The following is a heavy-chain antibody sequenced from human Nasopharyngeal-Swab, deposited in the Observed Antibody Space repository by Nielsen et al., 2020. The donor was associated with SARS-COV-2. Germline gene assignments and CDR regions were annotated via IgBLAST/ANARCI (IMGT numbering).Heavy chain of an antibody. D-gene: IGHD5-12*01. CDR3: ARERGGGYGDY. Sequence: GGSLRLSCATSGFTFSPYTMTWVRQAPGKGLQWISYITSGNSVQYADSVRGRFTISRDNAKNSLYLQMNSLTAEDTAVYYCARERGGGYGDYWGRGTLVTVS. CDR1: GFTFSPYT. CDR2: ITSGNSV. J-gene: IGHJ4*02. V-gene: IGHV3-48*04.